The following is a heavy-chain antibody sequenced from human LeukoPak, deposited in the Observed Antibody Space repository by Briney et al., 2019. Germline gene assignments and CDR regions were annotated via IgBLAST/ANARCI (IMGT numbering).Heavy chain of an antibody. CDR3: ARDKLQLYFDY. D-gene: IGHD5-18*01. J-gene: IGHJ4*02. V-gene: IGHV3-7*01. CDR2: IKQDGSEK. CDR1: GFTFSSYW. Sequence: GGSLRLSCAASGFTFSSYWMSWVRQAPGQGLEWVANIKQDGSEKYYVDSVKGRFTISRDNAKNSLYLQMSSLRAEDTAVYYCARDKLQLYFDYWGQGTLVTVSS.